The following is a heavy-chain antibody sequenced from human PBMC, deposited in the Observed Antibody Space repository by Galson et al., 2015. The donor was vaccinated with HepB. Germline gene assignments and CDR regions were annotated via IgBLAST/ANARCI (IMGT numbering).Heavy chain of an antibody. CDR3: AKGRGSSNWYGL. J-gene: IGHJ5*02. D-gene: IGHD3-10*01. CDR2: ISGSGGST. Sequence: SLRLSCAASGFTFSSYAMSWVRQAPGKGLEWVSAISGSGGSTYYADSVKGRFTISRDNSKNTLYLQMNSLRAEDTAVYYCAKGRGSSNWYGLWGQGTLVTVSS. CDR1: GFTFSSYA. V-gene: IGHV3-23*01.